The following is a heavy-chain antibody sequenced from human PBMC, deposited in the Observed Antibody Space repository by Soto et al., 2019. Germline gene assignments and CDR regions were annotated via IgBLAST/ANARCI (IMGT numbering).Heavy chain of an antibody. CDR1: GFTFTSYA. CDR2: ISYDGINK. CDR3: ARDRLRLGELSLIGYFDY. V-gene: IGHV3-30*15. J-gene: IGHJ4*02. Sequence: QVQLVESGGSVVQPGRSLRLSCEASGFTFTSYAMHWVRQAPGKGLEWVAVISYDGINKYYADSVKGRFTISRDNSKNTLFLQMSSLRVEDTAVYYCARDRLRLGELSLIGYFDYWGQGTLVTVSS. D-gene: IGHD3-16*02.